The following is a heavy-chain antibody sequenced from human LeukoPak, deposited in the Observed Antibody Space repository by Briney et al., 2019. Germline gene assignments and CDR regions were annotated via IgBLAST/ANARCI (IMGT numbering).Heavy chain of an antibody. J-gene: IGHJ4*02. CDR3: ARVIAVAGTYYFDY. V-gene: IGHV4-59*01. CDR2: IYYSGSA. CDR1: GGSISSYY. Sequence: SETLSLTCTVSGGSISSYYWSWIRQPPGKGLEWIGYIYYSGSANYNPSLKSRVTISVDTSKNQFSLKLSSVTAADTAVYYCARVIAVAGTYYFDYWGQGTLVTVSS. D-gene: IGHD6-19*01.